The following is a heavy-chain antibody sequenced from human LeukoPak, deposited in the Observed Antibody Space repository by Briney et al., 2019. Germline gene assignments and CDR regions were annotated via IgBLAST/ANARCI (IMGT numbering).Heavy chain of an antibody. D-gene: IGHD3-10*01. CDR2: IYSGGTT. J-gene: IGHJ4*02. Sequence: GGSLRLSCAASGSTVSSKHMSWVRQTPGKGLEWVSVIYSGGTTYYADSVKGRVTISRDNSKNTLYLQMNSLRVEDTAVYYCARGAITMVRAWEFDYWGQGTRVTVSS. CDR3: ARGAITMVRAWEFDY. CDR1: GSTVSSKH. V-gene: IGHV3-66*01.